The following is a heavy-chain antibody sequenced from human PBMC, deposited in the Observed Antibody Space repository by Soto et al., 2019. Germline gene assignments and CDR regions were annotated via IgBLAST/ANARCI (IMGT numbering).Heavy chain of an antibody. V-gene: IGHV1-69*02. CDR1: GGTFSSYT. CDR2: IIPILGIA. Sequence: GASVKVSCKASGGTFSSYTISWVRQAPGQGLEWMGRIIPILGIANYAQKFQGRVTITADKSTSTAYMELSSLRSEDTAVYYCASSYYYGSGSYYKGWFDPWGQGTLVTVSS. D-gene: IGHD3-10*01. CDR3: ASSYYYGSGSYYKGWFDP. J-gene: IGHJ5*02.